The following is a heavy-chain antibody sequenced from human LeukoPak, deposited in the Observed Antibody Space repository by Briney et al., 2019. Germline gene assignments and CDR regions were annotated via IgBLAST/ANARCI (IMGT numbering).Heavy chain of an antibody. CDR1: GFTVSGNY. D-gene: IGHD4/OR15-4a*01. V-gene: IGHV3-53*01. Sequence: GGSLRLSCAVSGFTVSGNYMSWVRQAPGKGLEWVSFIYSDNTHYSDSVKGRFTISRDNSKNTPYLQMNSLRAEDTAVYYCARRAGAYSHPYDYWGQGTLVTVSS. CDR3: ARRAGAYSHPYDY. CDR2: IYSDNT. J-gene: IGHJ4*02.